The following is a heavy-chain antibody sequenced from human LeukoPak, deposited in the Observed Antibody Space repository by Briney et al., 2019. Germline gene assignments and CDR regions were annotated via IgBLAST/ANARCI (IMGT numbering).Heavy chain of an antibody. J-gene: IGHJ4*02. Sequence: GGSLRLSCAASGFTFSNYEMNWVRQTPGKGLGWVSFISDNGKAKSYVDSVGGRFIISRVNAKTSLFLQMSSLRVEDTAVYYCARARIAPPLLDYWGQGTLVTVSS. V-gene: IGHV3-48*03. CDR3: ARARIAPPLLDY. CDR2: ISDNGKAK. D-gene: IGHD6-13*01. CDR1: GFTFSNYE.